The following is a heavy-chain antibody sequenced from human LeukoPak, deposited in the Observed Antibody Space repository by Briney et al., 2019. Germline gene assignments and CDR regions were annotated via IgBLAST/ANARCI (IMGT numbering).Heavy chain of an antibody. V-gene: IGHV3-23*01. CDR2: ISGSGGST. D-gene: IGHD6-19*01. CDR1: GFTFSSYA. J-gene: IGHJ5*02. Sequence: GGSLRLSCAASGFTFSSYAMSWVRQAPGKGLEWVSAISGSGGSTYYADSVKGRFTISRDNSKNTLYLQMNSLRAEDTAVYYCAKDLRAAAVAGTRGWFDPWGQGTLVTVSS. CDR3: AKDLRAAAVAGTRGWFDP.